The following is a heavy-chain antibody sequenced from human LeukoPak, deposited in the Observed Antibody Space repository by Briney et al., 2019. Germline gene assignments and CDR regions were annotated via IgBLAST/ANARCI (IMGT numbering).Heavy chain of an antibody. Sequence: SETLSLTCTVSGDSISSYYWSWIRQPPGKGLEWIGYIYYSGSTNYNPSLKSRVTISVDTSKNQFSLKLTSVTAADTAVYYCARGNGYYYHWGQGSLVTVSS. CDR2: IYYSGST. D-gene: IGHD3-3*01. V-gene: IGHV4-59*01. CDR1: GDSISSYY. CDR3: ARGNGYYYH. J-gene: IGHJ5*02.